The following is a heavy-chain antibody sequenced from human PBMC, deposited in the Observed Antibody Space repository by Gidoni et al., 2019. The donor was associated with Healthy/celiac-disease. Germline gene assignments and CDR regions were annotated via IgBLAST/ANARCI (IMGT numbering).Heavy chain of an antibody. Sequence: EVQLVESGGGLVQPGGSLRLSCAASGFTFSSYAMSWVRQAPGKGLEWVSAISGSGGSTYYADSVKGRFTISRDNSKNTLYLQMNSLRAEDTAVYYCANLIYDFWSGTGGQFDYWGQGTLVTVSS. J-gene: IGHJ4*02. CDR1: GFTFSSYA. V-gene: IGHV3-23*04. D-gene: IGHD3-3*01. CDR2: ISGSGGST. CDR3: ANLIYDFWSGTGGQFDY.